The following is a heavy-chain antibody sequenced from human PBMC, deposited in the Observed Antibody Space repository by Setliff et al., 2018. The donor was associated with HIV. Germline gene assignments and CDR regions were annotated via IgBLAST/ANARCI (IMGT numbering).Heavy chain of an antibody. V-gene: IGHV1-3*01. Sequence: ASVKVSCKASGYTFSNSGMHWMRQAPGQRPEWMGCINGGSGRTEYSPKFQSRVTIIRDTFASTDYMELSSLRFEDTAVYYCAREGEGSGWSGLDYWGQGTLVTVS. CDR3: AREGEGSGWSGLDY. D-gene: IGHD6-19*01. CDR2: INGGSGRT. CDR1: GYTFSNSG. J-gene: IGHJ4*02.